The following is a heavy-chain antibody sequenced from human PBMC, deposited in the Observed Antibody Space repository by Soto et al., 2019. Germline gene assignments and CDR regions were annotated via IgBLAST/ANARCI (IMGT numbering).Heavy chain of an antibody. D-gene: IGHD6-19*01. Sequence: SVKVSCKASGGTFSSYAISWVRQAPGQGLEWMGGIIPIFGTANYAQKFQGRVTITADESTSTAYMELSSLRSEDTAVYYCARESIPGYSSGWYQYFDYWGQGTLVTVSS. CDR1: GGTFSSYA. CDR2: IIPIFGTA. V-gene: IGHV1-69*13. CDR3: ARESIPGYSSGWYQYFDY. J-gene: IGHJ4*02.